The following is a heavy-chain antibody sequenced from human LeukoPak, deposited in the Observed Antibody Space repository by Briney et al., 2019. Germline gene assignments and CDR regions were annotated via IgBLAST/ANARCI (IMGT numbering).Heavy chain of an antibody. Sequence: SETLSLTCTVSGYSISSGYYWGWIRQSPGKGLEWIGSIHHTGNTYYNPSLKSRVTISVDRSKNQFSLKLSSVTAADTAVYYCAREGDYYGSGTHGAFDIWGQGTMVTVSS. J-gene: IGHJ3*02. CDR2: IHHTGNT. D-gene: IGHD3-10*01. V-gene: IGHV4-38-2*02. CDR3: AREGDYYGSGTHGAFDI. CDR1: GYSISSGYY.